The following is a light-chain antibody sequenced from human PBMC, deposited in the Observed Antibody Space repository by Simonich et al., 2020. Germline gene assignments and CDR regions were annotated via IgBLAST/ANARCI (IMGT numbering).Light chain of an antibody. J-gene: IGKJ1*01. CDR3: QQYYSTSWT. CDR1: QSVLYSSNNKNN. CDR2: WAS. Sequence: DIVMTQSPDSLAVSLGERATINSKSSQSVLYSSNNKNNLAWYQQKPGQPPNLLIYWASTRESGVPDRFSGSGSGTDFTLTISRLQAEDVAVYYCQQYYSTSWTFGQGTKVEIK. V-gene: IGKV4-1*01.